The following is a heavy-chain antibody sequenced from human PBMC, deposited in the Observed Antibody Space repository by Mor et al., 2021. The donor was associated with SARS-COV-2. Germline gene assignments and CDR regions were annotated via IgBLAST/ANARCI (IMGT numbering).Heavy chain of an antibody. V-gene: IGHV4-4*02. CDR3: ARAGAQLWLDYYYMDV. J-gene: IGHJ6*03. CDR2: IYHSGST. Sequence: GLEWIGEIYHSGSTNYNPSLKSRVTISVDKSKNQFSLKLSSVTAADTAVYYCARAGAQLWLDYYYMDVWGKGTTVTVSS. D-gene: IGHD5-18*01.